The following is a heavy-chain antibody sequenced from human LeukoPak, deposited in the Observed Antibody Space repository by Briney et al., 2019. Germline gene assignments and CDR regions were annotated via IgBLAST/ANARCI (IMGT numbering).Heavy chain of an antibody. CDR3: AKDVVPDSGWDLDY. J-gene: IGHJ4*02. Sequence: GGSLRLSCAASGFTFSTYSMTWVRQGPGKGLEWASSIYPSGDSTLYADSVKGRFTISRDNSKNTLYLQMSSLRTEDTAIYYCAKDVVPDSGWDLDYWGQGTLVTVSS. CDR2: IYPSGDST. CDR1: GFTFSTYS. V-gene: IGHV3-23*01. D-gene: IGHD6-19*01.